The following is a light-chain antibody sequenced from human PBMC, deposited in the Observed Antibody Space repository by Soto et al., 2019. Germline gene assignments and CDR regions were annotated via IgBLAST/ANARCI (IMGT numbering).Light chain of an antibody. Sequence: QAVLTQPPSVPGAPGQRVTISCTGSSSNIGAGYEVHWYQQLPGTAPKLLIYGNNNRPSGVPDRFSGSKSGTSGSLAITGLQAEDEADYYCQSYDSSLSGYVFGTGTKVTVL. J-gene: IGLJ1*01. CDR2: GNN. CDR1: SSNIGAGYE. CDR3: QSYDSSLSGYV. V-gene: IGLV1-40*01.